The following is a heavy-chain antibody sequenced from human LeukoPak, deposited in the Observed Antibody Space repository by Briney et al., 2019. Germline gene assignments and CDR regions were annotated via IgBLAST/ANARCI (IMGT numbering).Heavy chain of an antibody. CDR1: GFRFSDFY. CDR3: AKDRGMDV. V-gene: IGHV3-30*02. J-gene: IGHJ6*04. Sequence: GGSLRLSCAASGFRFSDFYMSWIRQAPGKGLEWVAFIRYDGSNKYYADSVKGRFTISRDNSKNTLYLQMNSLRAEDTAVYYCAKDRGMDVWGKGTTVTVSS. CDR2: IRYDGSNK.